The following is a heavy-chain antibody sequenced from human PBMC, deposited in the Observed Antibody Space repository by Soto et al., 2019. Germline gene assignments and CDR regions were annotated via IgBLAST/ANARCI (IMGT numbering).Heavy chain of an antibody. CDR2: IDPSDSQT. Sequence: GDALKISCKGSGYSFAGYWITWVRQKPGKGLEWMGRIDPSDSQTYYSPSFRGHVTISVTKSITTVFLQWSSLRASDTAMYYCARQIYDSDTGPNFQYYFDSWGQGTPVTVSS. CDR3: ARQIYDSDTGPNFQYYFDS. D-gene: IGHD3-22*01. J-gene: IGHJ4*02. CDR1: GYSFAGYW. V-gene: IGHV5-10-1*01.